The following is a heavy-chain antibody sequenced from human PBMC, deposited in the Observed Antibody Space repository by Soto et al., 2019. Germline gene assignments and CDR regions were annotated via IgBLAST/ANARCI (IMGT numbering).Heavy chain of an antibody. V-gene: IGHV4-4*07. CDR3: ARFVRSGSGTTCYTRAYV. CDR2: IYSGGST. CDR1: GYTFTSY. J-gene: IGHJ6*02. Sequence: SCKASGYTFTSYWSWIRQPPGKRLARIGIIYSGGSTNYNSWLKSRVTMSVDSAKSQCSLKLRSVIVADTAVYHCARFVRSGSGTTCYTRAYVWRQGTTVTVSS. D-gene: IGHD2-2*02.